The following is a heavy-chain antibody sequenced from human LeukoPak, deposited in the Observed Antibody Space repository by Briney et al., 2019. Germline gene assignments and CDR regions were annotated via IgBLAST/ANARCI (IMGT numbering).Heavy chain of an antibody. CDR2: IYTSGST. Sequence: SETLSLTCTVSGGSISSYYWSWIRQPAGKGLEWIGRIYTSGSTNYNPSLKSRVTMSVDTSKNQFSLKLSSVTAADTAVYYCARVDGSSWIYYFDYWGQGTLVTVSS. J-gene: IGHJ4*02. V-gene: IGHV4-4*07. CDR3: ARVDGSSWIYYFDY. CDR1: GGSISSYY. D-gene: IGHD6-13*01.